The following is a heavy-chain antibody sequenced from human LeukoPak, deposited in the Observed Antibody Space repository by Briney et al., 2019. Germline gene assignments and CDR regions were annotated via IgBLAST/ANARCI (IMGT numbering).Heavy chain of an antibody. J-gene: IGHJ4*02. CDR1: GGSISSYY. D-gene: IGHD3-10*01. V-gene: IGHV4-59*01. CDR2: IYYSGST. CDR3: ANGMVRGLIDY. Sequence: SETLSLTCTVSGGSISSYYWSWIRQPPGKGLEWIGYIYYSGSTNYNPSLKSRVTISVDTSKNQFSLKLSSVTAADTAVYHCANGMVRGLIDYWGQGTLVTVSS.